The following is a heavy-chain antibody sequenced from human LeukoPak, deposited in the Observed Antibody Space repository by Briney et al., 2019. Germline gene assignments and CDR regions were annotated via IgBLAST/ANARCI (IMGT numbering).Heavy chain of an antibody. Sequence: PGRSLRLSCAASGFTFSRFGMHWVRQAPGKGLEWVAVISSDGGTDYYAESVKGRFTISRDNSENTMYLQMNSLRAEDTAVYYCAKDWRAYCGGDCYSYFDYWGQGTLVTVSS. CDR2: ISSDGGTD. J-gene: IGHJ4*02. D-gene: IGHD2-21*02. CDR3: AKDWRAYCGGDCYSYFDY. CDR1: GFTFSRFG. V-gene: IGHV3-30*18.